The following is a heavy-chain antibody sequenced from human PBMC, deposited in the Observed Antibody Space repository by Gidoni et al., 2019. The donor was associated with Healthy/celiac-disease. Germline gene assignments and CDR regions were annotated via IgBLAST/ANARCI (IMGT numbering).Heavy chain of an antibody. CDR1: GFTFSSYA. D-gene: IGHD2-15*01. J-gene: IGHJ6*02. CDR3: ARASKPRYSDYYYYYGMDV. CDR2: ISSNGGST. Sequence: EVQLVESGGGLVQPGGSLRLSCAASGFTFSSYAMHWVRQAPGKGLEYVSAISSNGGSTYYANSVKGRFTISRDNSKNTLYLQMGSLRAEDMAVYYCARASKPRYSDYYYYYGMDVWGQGTTVTVSS. V-gene: IGHV3-64*01.